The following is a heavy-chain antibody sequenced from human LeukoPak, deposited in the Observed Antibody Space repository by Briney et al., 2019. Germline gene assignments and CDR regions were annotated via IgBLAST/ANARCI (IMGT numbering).Heavy chain of an antibody. CDR3: ARDLVSGAYTFDM. D-gene: IGHD3-16*01. CDR1: GFTFSSFG. J-gene: IGHJ3*02. Sequence: GGTLRLSCATSGFTFSSFGLNWVRRAPGKGLQWVSYISSTGSATYYADSVKGRFTISRDNATNSLFLQMNSLRAEDTAVYYCARDLVSGAYTFDMWGHGTMVTVSS. V-gene: IGHV3-48*03. CDR2: ISSTGSAT.